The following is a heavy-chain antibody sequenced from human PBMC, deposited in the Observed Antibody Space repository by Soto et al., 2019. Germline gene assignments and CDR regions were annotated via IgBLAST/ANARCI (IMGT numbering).Heavy chain of an antibody. V-gene: IGHV3-43D*04. J-gene: IGHJ4*02. CDR3: AKALYYYDSSPLDH. CDR1: GFDFEDFA. CDR2: INSDGTDS. D-gene: IGHD3-22*01. Sequence: LRLSCAAAGFDFEDFAMHWVRQAPGKGLEWVSLINSDGTDSYYMDSVRGRFTISRDNGKNSLYLQMDRLRPEDTAFYFCAKALYYYDSSPLDHWGQGTLVTVSS.